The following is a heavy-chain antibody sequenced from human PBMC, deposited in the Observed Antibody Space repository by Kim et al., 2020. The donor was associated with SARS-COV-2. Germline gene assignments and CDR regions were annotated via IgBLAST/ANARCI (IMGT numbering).Heavy chain of an antibody. D-gene: IGHD1-26*01. CDR3: ARRPLAYSGVEFDY. Sequence: SPPSQGHVTISADKSIGTAYLQWSSLKASDTAMYYCARRPLAYSGVEFDYWGQGTLVTVSS. J-gene: IGHJ4*02. V-gene: IGHV5-10-1*01.